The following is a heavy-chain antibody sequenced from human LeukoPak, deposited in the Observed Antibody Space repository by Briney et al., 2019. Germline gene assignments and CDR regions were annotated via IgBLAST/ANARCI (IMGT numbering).Heavy chain of an antibody. V-gene: IGHV3-30*03. CDR2: IAYDGSRK. CDR3: TRYDSSRFAP. CDR1: GFTFSGYG. D-gene: IGHD3-3*01. Sequence: AGKSLRLSCAGSGFTFSGYGMHWVRQAPGKGLEWVTGIAYDGSRKHYADSVKGRFTISRDNSRNTMDLQMNSLRVEDTAVYHCTRYDSSRFAPGSQGTLVIVSS. J-gene: IGHJ5*02.